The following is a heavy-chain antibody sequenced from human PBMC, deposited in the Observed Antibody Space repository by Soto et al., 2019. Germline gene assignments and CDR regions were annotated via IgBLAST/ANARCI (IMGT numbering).Heavy chain of an antibody. CDR2: INAGNSNT. D-gene: IGHD3-22*01. V-gene: IGHV1-3*01. J-gene: IGHJ1*01. CDR3: AREDYYGSSD. Sequence: ASVKVSCKASGYTFTSYGMQWVRQAPGQRLEWMGWINAGNSNTKYSQKFQGRISISRDTSANTDYMELSSLRSEDTAVYYCAREDYYGSSDWGQGTLVTVSS. CDR1: GYTFTSYG.